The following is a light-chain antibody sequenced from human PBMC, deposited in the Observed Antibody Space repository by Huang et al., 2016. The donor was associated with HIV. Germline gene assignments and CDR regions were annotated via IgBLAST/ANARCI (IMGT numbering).Light chain of an antibody. V-gene: IGKV3-20*01. Sequence: ELVLTQSPGTLSLSPGERATLTCRASQSVSSSYLAWYQQKPGQAPRLLIYGASSRATGIPDRFSGSWSGTDFTLTISRLEPEDFAVYYCQQYGSTSWTFGQGTKVEIK. CDR2: GAS. J-gene: IGKJ1*01. CDR1: QSVSSSY. CDR3: QQYGSTSWT.